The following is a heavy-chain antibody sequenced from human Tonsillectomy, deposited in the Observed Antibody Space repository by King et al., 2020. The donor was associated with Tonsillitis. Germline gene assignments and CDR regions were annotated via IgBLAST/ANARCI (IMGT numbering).Heavy chain of an antibody. CDR2: IYPADSDT. CDR1: GYSFATYW. D-gene: IGHD1-14*01. Sequence: QLVQSGAEVKKPGESLKISCKGSGYSFATYWIAWVRQMPGKGLEWMGIIYPADSDTKYSPSFQGQITISADTSISTAYLQWSGLKASDTAVYYCARSRGIRSYMDVWGKGSTVTVSS. J-gene: IGHJ6*03. CDR3: ARSRGIRSYMDV. V-gene: IGHV5-51*01.